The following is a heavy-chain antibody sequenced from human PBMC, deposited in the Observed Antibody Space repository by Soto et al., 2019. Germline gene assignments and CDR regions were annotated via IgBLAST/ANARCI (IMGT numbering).Heavy chain of an antibody. CDR1: GGSVSSGSYY. V-gene: IGHV4-61*01. J-gene: IGHJ6*02. CDR2: IYYSGST. CDR3: ARGIEGWYQGRYSYGMDV. Sequence: QVQLQESGPGLVKPSETLSLTCTVSGGSVSSGSYYWSWIRQPPGKGLEWIGDIYYSGSTNYNPSRNSRVTLSVDTSKTQYSLKLSSVTAADTAVYYCARGIEGWYQGRYSYGMDVWGQGTTVTVSS. D-gene: IGHD6-19*01.